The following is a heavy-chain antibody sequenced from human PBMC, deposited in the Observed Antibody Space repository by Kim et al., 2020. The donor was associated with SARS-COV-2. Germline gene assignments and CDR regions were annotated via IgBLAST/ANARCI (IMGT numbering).Heavy chain of an antibody. J-gene: IGHJ4*02. CDR3: ARDSGRIVDY. Sequence: STGYADSVEGRFTISKDNANNTVYLQMSSLRADDTAVYYCARDSGRIVDYWGQGTLVTVSS. D-gene: IGHD3-10*01. CDR2: ST. V-gene: IGHV3-74*01.